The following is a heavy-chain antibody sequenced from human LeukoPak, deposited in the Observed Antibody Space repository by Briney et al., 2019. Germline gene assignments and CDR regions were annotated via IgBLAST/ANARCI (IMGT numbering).Heavy chain of an antibody. CDR2: IYSGGIT. CDR1: GFTVSSNY. CDR3: ARDLTGARSGAFDI. D-gene: IGHD7-27*01. J-gene: IGHJ3*02. Sequence: PGGSLRLSCAASGFTVSSNYMSWVRQAPGKGLEWVSVIYSGGITYYADSVKGRFTISRDNSKNTLYLQMNSLRAEDTAVYYCARDLTGARSGAFDIWGQGTMVTVSS. V-gene: IGHV3-53*01.